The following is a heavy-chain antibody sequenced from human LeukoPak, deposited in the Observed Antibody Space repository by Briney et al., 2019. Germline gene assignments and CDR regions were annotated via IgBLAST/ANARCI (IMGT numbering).Heavy chain of an antibody. CDR2: ISSGTSYI. CDR3: ARLFRDVTTFDY. D-gene: IGHD1-1*01. V-gene: IGHV3-21*01. Sequence: GGSLRLSCAASGFTFNTYTMNWVRQAPGKGLEWVSSISSGTSYIYYADSVKGRFTISRDNAKNSLYLQMNSLRAEDTAVYYCARLFRDVTTFDYWGQGTLVTVSS. J-gene: IGHJ4*02. CDR1: GFTFNTYT.